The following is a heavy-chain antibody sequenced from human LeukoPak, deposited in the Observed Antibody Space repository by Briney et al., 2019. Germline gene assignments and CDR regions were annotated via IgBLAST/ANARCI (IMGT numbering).Heavy chain of an antibody. Sequence: PSETLSLTCTVSGGSISSYYWSWIRQPAGKGLEWIGRIYTSGSTNYNPSLKSRVTMSVDTSKNQFSLKLSSVTAADTAVYYCARDPSARRGHNWFDPWGQGTLVTVSS. J-gene: IGHJ5*02. V-gene: IGHV4-4*07. CDR3: ARDPSARRGHNWFDP. CDR2: IYTSGST. D-gene: IGHD6-6*01. CDR1: GGSISSYY.